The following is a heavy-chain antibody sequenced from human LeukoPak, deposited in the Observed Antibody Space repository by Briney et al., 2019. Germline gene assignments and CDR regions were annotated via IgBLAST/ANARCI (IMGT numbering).Heavy chain of an antibody. V-gene: IGHV3-66*01. CDR1: GFTFSSNY. CDR2: IYSGGST. CDR3: AREEGGYHSFFDY. J-gene: IGHJ4*02. D-gene: IGHD5-12*01. Sequence: GGSLRLSCAASGFTFSSNYMSWVRQAPGKGLEWVSVIYSGGSTYYTDSVKGRFTISRDNSKNRLYLQINSLRAEDTAVYYCAREEGGYHSFFDYWGQGTLVTVSS.